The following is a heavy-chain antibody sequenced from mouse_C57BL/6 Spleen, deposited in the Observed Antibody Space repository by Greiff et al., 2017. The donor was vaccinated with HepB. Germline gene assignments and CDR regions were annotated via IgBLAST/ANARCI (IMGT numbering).Heavy chain of an antibody. V-gene: IGHV1-52*01. CDR1: GYTFTSYW. CDR3: ARTHYDYDGAMDY. J-gene: IGHJ4*01. Sequence: VQLQQPGAELVRPGSSVKLSCKASGYTFTSYWMHWVKQRPIQGLEWIGNIDPSDSETHYNQKFKDKATLTVDKSSSTAYMQLSSLTSEDSAVYYCARTHYDYDGAMDYWGQGTSVTVSS. CDR2: IDPSDSET. D-gene: IGHD2-4*01.